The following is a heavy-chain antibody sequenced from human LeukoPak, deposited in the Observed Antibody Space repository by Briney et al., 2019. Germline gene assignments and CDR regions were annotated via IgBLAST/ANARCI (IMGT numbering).Heavy chain of an antibody. J-gene: IGHJ6*02. V-gene: IGHV3-23*01. CDR3: ARVPNDDFWSGPRYYYGMDV. Sequence: PGGSLRLSCAASGFTFSSYAMSWVRQAPGKGLEWVSAISGSGGSTYYADSVKGRFTISRDNSKNTLYLQMNSLRAEDTAVYYCARVPNDDFWSGPRYYYGMDVWGQGTTVTVSS. CDR1: GFTFSSYA. CDR2: ISGSGGST. D-gene: IGHD3-3*01.